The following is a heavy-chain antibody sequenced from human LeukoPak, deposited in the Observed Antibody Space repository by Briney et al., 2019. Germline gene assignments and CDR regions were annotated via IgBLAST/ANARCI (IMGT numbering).Heavy chain of an antibody. D-gene: IGHD3-10*01. CDR1: GFNFSNYW. CDR2: IMPDGSEK. J-gene: IGHJ4*02. CDR3: VRVLGIDY. Sequence: GSLRLSCAASGFNFSNYWMNWVRQAPGKGLEWVANIMPDGSEKYYVGSVKGRFTISRDNAESSVYLQMNSLRAEDTAVYYCVRVLGIDYWGQGTLVTVSS. V-gene: IGHV3-7*01.